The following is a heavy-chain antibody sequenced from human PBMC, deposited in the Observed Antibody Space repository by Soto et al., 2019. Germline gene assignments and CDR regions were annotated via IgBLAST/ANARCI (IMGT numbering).Heavy chain of an antibody. CDR1: GGTFSNHA. J-gene: IGHJ3*02. CDR2: IIPIFSTT. CDR3: AREVAADGTFREDVFDI. Sequence: QVHLVQSGAEVKKPGSSVKVSCKAPGGTFSNHAINWVRQAPGQGLEWMGRIIPIFSTTNYAQKFQGRVTMTADESTITAYVELSSLTHDDTAVYYCAREVAADGTFREDVFDIWCQGTLVTVSS. V-gene: IGHV1-69*12. D-gene: IGHD6-13*01.